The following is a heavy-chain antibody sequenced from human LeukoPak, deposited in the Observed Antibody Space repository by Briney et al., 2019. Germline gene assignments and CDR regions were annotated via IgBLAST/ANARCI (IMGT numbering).Heavy chain of an antibody. CDR2: IIPIFGTA. V-gene: IGHV1-69*06. CDR3: ARDSHEYSSSSHFDY. J-gene: IGHJ4*02. CDR1: GYTFTGYY. Sequence: SVKVSCKASGYTFTGYYMHWVRQAPGQGLEWMGGIIPIFGTANYAQKFQGRVTITADKSTSTAYMELSSLRSEDTAVYYCARDSHEYSSSSHFDYWGQGTLVTVSS. D-gene: IGHD6-6*01.